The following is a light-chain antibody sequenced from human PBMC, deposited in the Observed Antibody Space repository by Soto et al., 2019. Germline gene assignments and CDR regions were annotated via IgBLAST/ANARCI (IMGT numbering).Light chain of an antibody. Sequence: QPALTQPASVSGSPGQSITISCTGTSSDVGGYNYVSWYQQHPGKAPKLMIYDVSNQPSGVSNRFSGSKSGNTASLTISGLQAEDEADYYCSSYTSSSTLYVVFGGGTKLTVL. V-gene: IGLV2-14*01. CDR3: SSYTSSSTLYVV. J-gene: IGLJ2*01. CDR1: SSDVGGYNY. CDR2: DVS.